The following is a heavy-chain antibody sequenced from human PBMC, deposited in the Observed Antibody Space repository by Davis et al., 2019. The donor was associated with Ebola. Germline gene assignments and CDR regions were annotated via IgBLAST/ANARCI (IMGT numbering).Heavy chain of an antibody. D-gene: IGHD2-2*01. Sequence: PSETLSLTCAVSGYSINSGYYWGWIRQPPGKGLEWIGEINHSGSTNYNPSLKSRVTISVDTSKNQFSLKLSSVTAADTAVYYCARGGSPVVVPAAHYGLRYYYYYMDVWGKGTTVTVSS. CDR3: ARGGSPVVVPAAHYGLRYYYYYMDV. V-gene: IGHV4-34*01. CDR1: GYSINSGYY. J-gene: IGHJ6*03. CDR2: INHSGST.